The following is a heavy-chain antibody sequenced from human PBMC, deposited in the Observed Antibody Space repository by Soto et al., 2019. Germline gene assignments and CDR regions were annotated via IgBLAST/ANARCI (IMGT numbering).Heavy chain of an antibody. D-gene: IGHD3-10*01. CDR3: ARDRWMVRGVIITFLHY. Sequence: GASVKVSCKASGGTFSSYTISWVRQAPGQGLEWMGRIIPILGIANYAQKFQGRVTITADKSTSTAYMELSSLRSEDTAVYYCARDRWMVRGVIITFLHYWGQGTLVTVSS. CDR1: GGTFSSYT. J-gene: IGHJ4*02. CDR2: IIPILGIA. V-gene: IGHV1-69*04.